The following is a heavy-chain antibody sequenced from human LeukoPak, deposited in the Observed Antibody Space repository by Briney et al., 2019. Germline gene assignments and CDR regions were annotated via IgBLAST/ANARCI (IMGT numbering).Heavy chain of an antibody. CDR2: INHSGST. CDR3: ARDATTFAVGGWFDP. Sequence: PSETLSLTCAVYGGSFSGYYWNWIRQSPGKGLEWIGEINHSGSTNYNPSLKSRVTISIDTSKNQFSLKLSSVTAADTAVYYCARDATTFAVGGWFDPWSQGTLVTVSS. J-gene: IGHJ5*02. V-gene: IGHV4-34*01. CDR1: GGSFSGYY. D-gene: IGHD6-19*01.